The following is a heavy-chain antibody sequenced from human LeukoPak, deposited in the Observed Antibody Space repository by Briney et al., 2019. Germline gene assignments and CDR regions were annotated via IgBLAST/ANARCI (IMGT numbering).Heavy chain of an antibody. CDR1: GGSISSSSYY. Sequence: SETLSLTCTVSGGSISSSSYYWGWIRQPPGKGLEWIGSIYYSGSTNYNPSLKSRVTISVDTSKNQFSLKLSSVTAADTAVYYCARGRLLWYSSGWARGIGFDYWGQGTLVTVSS. D-gene: IGHD6-19*01. CDR3: ARGRLLWYSSGWARGIGFDY. CDR2: IYYSGST. J-gene: IGHJ4*02. V-gene: IGHV4-39*07.